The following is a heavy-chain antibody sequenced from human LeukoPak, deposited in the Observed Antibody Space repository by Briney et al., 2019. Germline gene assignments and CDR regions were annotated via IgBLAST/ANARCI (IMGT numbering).Heavy chain of an antibody. CDR1: GYTFTDYY. Sequence: ASVKVSCKASGYTFTDYYMHWVRQAPGQGLEWMGFINPSGGSTSYAQKFQGRVTMTRDTSTGTVYMELSSLRSEDTAVYYCARNYDSGFDYWGQGTLVTVSS. V-gene: IGHV1-46*01. J-gene: IGHJ4*02. CDR3: ARNYDSGFDY. CDR2: INPSGGST. D-gene: IGHD1-7*01.